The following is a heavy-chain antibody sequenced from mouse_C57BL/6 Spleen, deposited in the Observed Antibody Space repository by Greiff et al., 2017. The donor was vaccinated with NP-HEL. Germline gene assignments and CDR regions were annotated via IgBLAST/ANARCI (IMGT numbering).Heavy chain of an antibody. CDR3: ARVPRTTVGEFWYCDV. J-gene: IGHJ1*03. Sequence: VQLQQSGPELVKPGASVKISCKASGYAFSSSWMNWVKQRPGKGLEWIGRIYPGDGDPNYNGKFKGKATLTADKSSSTAYMQLSSLTSEDSAVYFCARVPRTTVGEFWYCDVWGTGTTVTVSS. CDR1: GYAFSSSW. D-gene: IGHD1-1*01. CDR2: IYPGDGDP. V-gene: IGHV1-82*01.